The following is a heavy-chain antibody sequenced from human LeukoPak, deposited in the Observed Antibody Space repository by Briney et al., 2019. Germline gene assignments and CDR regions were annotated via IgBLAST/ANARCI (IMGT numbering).Heavy chain of an antibody. CDR1: GGSISSSSYC. J-gene: IGHJ4*02. Sequence: SETLSLTCTVSGGSISSSSYCWGWIRQPPGKGLEWIGSIYYSGSAYYNPSLKSRVTISVDTSKNQFSLKLSSVTAADTAVYYCARRDSSGQNLDYWGQGTLVTVSS. CDR2: IYYSGSA. V-gene: IGHV4-39*01. CDR3: ARRDSSGQNLDY. D-gene: IGHD3-22*01.